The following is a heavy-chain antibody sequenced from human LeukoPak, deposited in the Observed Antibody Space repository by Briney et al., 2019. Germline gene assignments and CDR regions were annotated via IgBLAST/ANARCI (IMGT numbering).Heavy chain of an antibody. J-gene: IGHJ3*02. CDR1: GFTFSSYA. CDR2: ISGSGGST. CDR3: AKDRGIVGATTGPNAFDI. D-gene: IGHD1-26*01. V-gene: IGHV3-23*01. Sequence: PGGSLRLSCAASGFTFSSYAMSWVRQAPGKGLEWVSAISGSGGSTYYADSVKGRFTISRDNSKNTLYLQMNSLRAEDTAVYYCAKDRGIVGATTGPNAFDIWGQGTMVTVSS.